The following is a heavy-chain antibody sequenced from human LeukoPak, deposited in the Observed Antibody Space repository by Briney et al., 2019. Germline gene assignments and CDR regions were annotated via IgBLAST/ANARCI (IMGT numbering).Heavy chain of an antibody. Sequence: TGGSLRLSCAASGLTFSSYGMHWVRQAPGKGLEWVAVISYDGSNKYYADSVKGRFTISRDNSKNTLYLQMNSLRAEDTAVYYCAKEGRTTGFDYWGQGTLVTVSS. V-gene: IGHV3-30*18. CDR3: AKEGRTTGFDY. J-gene: IGHJ4*02. D-gene: IGHD1-7*01. CDR2: ISYDGSNK. CDR1: GLTFSSYG.